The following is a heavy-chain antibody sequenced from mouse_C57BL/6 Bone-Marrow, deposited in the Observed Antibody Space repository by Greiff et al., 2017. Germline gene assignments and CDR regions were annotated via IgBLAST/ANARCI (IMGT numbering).Heavy chain of an antibody. V-gene: IGHV1-39*01. CDR3: ASPITTVVAFDY. CDR1: GYSFTDYN. Sequence: EVQLQQSGPELVKPGASVQISCKASGYSFTDYNMNWVKQSNGTSLEWIGVINPNYGTTSYNQKFKGKATLTVDQSSSTAYMQLNSLTSEDSAVYYCASPITTVVAFDYWGQGTTLTVSS. CDR2: INPNYGTT. D-gene: IGHD1-1*01. J-gene: IGHJ2*01.